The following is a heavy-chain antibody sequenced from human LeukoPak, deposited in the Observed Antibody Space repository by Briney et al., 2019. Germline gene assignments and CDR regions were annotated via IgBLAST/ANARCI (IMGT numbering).Heavy chain of an antibody. CDR1: GDSITGYY. J-gene: IGHJ5*02. CDR3: ARSSITMVRGVITAPYNWFDP. V-gene: IGHV4-39*07. CDR2: IYYTGNT. D-gene: IGHD3-10*01. Sequence: PSETLSLTCSVSGDSITGYYWGWIRQPPGKGLEWIGNIYYTGNTYYNSSLKSRVTISLDTSKNQFSLKLSSVTAADTAVYYCARSSITMVRGVITAPYNWFDPWGQGTLVTVSS.